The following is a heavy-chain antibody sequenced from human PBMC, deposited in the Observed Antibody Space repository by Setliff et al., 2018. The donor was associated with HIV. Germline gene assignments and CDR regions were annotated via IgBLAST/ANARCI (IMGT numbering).Heavy chain of an antibody. CDR2: IIPIFGTS. J-gene: IGHJ4*02. V-gene: IGHV1-69*13. CDR1: GGTFSRYT. D-gene: IGHD6-6*01. Sequence: GASVKVSCKSSGGTFSRYTISWVRQAPGQGLEWMGGIIPIFGTSNYAQSFQGRVSITADASTSTAYMELSSLRSEDTAVYYCAREYRRSQGVGYFDYWGQGTLVTVSS. CDR3: AREYRRSQGVGYFDY.